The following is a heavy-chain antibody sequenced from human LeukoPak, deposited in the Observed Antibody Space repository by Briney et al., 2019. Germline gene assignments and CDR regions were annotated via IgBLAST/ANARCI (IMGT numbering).Heavy chain of an antibody. CDR3: ARDRVDTAMVCLDY. J-gene: IGHJ4*02. Sequence: SETLSLTCAVYGGSFSSYYWSWIRQPAGKGLEWIGRIYTSGSTNYNPSLKSRVTMSVDTSKNQFSLKLSSVTAADTAVYYCARDRVDTAMVCLDYWGQGTLVTVSS. V-gene: IGHV4-4*07. CDR2: IYTSGST. CDR1: GGSFSSYY. D-gene: IGHD5-18*01.